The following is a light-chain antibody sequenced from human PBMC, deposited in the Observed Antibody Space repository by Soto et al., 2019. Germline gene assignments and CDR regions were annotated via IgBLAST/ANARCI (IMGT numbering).Light chain of an antibody. CDR3: QQYGSSPLT. J-gene: IGKJ1*01. CDR1: QSISSNY. Sequence: ETVLTQSPGTLSLSPGEGATLSCRASQSISSNYLAWYQQKPGQAPRLLIYGASSRATGIPDRFSGSGSGTDFTLTISRLEPEDFAVYSCQQYGSSPLTFGQGTKV. CDR2: GAS. V-gene: IGKV3-20*01.